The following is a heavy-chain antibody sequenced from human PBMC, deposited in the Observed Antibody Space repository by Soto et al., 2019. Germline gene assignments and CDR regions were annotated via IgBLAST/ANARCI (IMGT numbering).Heavy chain of an antibody. CDR3: ARGLRDHDAFDI. Sequence: GGSLRLSCAASGFTFDDYGMSWVRQAPGKGLEWVSGINWNGGSTGYADSVKGRFTISRDNAKNSLYLQMNSLRAEDTALYHCARGLRDHDAFDIWGQGTMVTVSS. CDR2: INWNGGST. CDR1: GFTFDDYG. J-gene: IGHJ3*02. V-gene: IGHV3-20*01.